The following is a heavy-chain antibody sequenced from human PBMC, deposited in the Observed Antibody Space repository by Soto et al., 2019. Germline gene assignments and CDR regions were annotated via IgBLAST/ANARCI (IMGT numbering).Heavy chain of an antibody. D-gene: IGHD6-6*01. CDR1: GYTFTSSA. CDR3: AREYSSSSGSDY. CDR2: INAGNGNT. J-gene: IGHJ4*02. Sequence: QVQLVQSGAEVKKPGASVKVSCKASGYTFTSSAMHWVRPAPGQRLEWMGWINAGNGNTKYSQKFQGRVTITRDTSASTAYMELSSLRSEDTAVYYCAREYSSSSGSDYWGQGTLVTVSS. V-gene: IGHV1-3*01.